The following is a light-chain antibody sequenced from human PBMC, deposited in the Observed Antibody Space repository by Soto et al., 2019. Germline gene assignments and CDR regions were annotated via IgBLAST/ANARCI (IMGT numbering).Light chain of an antibody. CDR1: QSVSNNY. J-gene: IGKJ1*01. Sequence: VLTESPGTLSLSPGEIATLSCRASQSVSNNYLAWYQQEPVQAPRLLIYGASNSATRIPDTCSGSGSGTDFTLTISRREPEDFAVYYCHPYGSPDPFGQGTK. V-gene: IGKV3-20*01. CDR3: HPYGSPDP. CDR2: GAS.